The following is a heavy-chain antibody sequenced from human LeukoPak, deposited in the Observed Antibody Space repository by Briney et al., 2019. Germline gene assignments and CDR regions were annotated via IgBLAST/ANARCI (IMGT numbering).Heavy chain of an antibody. J-gene: IGHJ4*02. D-gene: IGHD1-7*01. V-gene: IGHV4-4*07. CDR1: GASVSSYY. CDR3: ARANGNYDYFDY. Sequence: PSETLSLTCSVSGASVSSYYWSWIRQPAGKGLEWIGRIYTSESTNYNPSLKSRVTMSVDTSKNQLPLKLSSVTAADTAVYYCARANGNYDYFDYWGQGTLVTVS. CDR2: IYTSEST.